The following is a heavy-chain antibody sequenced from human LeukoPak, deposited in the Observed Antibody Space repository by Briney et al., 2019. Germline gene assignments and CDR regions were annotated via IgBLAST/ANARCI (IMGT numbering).Heavy chain of an antibody. CDR1: AFTFSRYS. Sequence: RGSLRLSCAASAFTFSRYSMNWVRQAPGKGLEWVSSISSSSSYIYYADSVKGRFTISRDNAKNSLYLQMNSLRAEDTAVYYCARGFSPVAAAEISWFDPWGQGTLVTVSS. D-gene: IGHD6-13*01. CDR3: ARGFSPVAAAEISWFDP. CDR2: ISSSSSYI. J-gene: IGHJ5*02. V-gene: IGHV3-21*01.